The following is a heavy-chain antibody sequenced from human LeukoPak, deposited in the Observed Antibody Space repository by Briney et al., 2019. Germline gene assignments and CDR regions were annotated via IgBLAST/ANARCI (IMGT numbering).Heavy chain of an antibody. CDR2: ISYDESKK. Sequence: PGGSLRLSCAASGFNFRNYVMHWVRQAPGKGLEWVAVISYDESKKDHADSVKGRFTISRDNSKNTLYLQMNSLRAEDTAVYYCGRDDHWGQGTLVTVSS. CDR1: GFNFRNYV. CDR3: GRDDH. J-gene: IGHJ4*02. V-gene: IGHV3-30*04.